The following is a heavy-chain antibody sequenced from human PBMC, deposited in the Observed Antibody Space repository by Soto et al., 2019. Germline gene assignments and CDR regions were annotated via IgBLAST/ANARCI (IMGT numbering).Heavy chain of an antibody. D-gene: IGHD1-26*01. CDR1: GGTFSSYA. CDR2: IIPIFGTA. V-gene: IGHV1-69*13. CDR3: ASGHRSYTHYYGMDV. J-gene: IGHJ6*02. Sequence: GASVKVSCKASGGTFSSYAFSWVRQAPGQGLEWMGGIIPIFGTANYAQKFQGRVTITADESTSTAYMELSSLRSEDTAVYYGASGHRSYTHYYGMDVWGQGTTVTVSS.